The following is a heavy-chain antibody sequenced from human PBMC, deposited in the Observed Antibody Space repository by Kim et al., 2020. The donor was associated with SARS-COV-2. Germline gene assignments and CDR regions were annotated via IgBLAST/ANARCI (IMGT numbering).Heavy chain of an antibody. CDR1: GGSISSGDYY. CDR2: IYYSGST. V-gene: IGHV4-30-4*01. J-gene: IGHJ3*02. D-gene: IGHD6-13*01. Sequence: SETLSLTCTVSGGSISSGDYYWSWIRQPPGKGLEWIGYIYYSGSTYYNPSLKSRVTISVDTSKNQFSLKLSSVTAADTAVYYCARASLIAAAWLPDAFDIWGQGTMVTVSS. CDR3: ARASLIAAAWLPDAFDI.